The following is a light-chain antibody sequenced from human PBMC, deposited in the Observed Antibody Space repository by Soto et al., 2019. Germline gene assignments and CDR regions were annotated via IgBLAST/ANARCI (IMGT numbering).Light chain of an antibody. J-gene: IGKJ2*01. CDR2: LGS. V-gene: IGKV2-28*01. Sequence: DIVMTQSPLSLPVTPGEPASISCRSSQSLLHSNGYNYLDWYLQKPGQSPQLLIYLGSNRASGVPDRFSGSGSGTDFTLNISRVEAEDVGVYYCMQALQILYTFGQGTKLEIK. CDR3: MQALQILYT. CDR1: QSLLHSNGYNY.